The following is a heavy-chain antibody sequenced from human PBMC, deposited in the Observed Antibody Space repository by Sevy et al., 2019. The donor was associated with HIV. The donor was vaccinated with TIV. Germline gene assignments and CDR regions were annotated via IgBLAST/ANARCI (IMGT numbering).Heavy chain of an antibody. J-gene: IGHJ5*02. Sequence: GGSLRLSCAASGFTVSSNYMSWVRQAPGKGLEWVSVIYSGGSTYYADSVKGRFTISRDNAKNSLYLQMNSLGAEDTAVYYCALGPYYDFWSGYPNWFDPWGQGTLVTVSS. CDR2: IYSGGST. CDR1: GFTVSSNY. CDR3: ALGPYYDFWSGYPNWFDP. D-gene: IGHD3-3*01. V-gene: IGHV3-53*01.